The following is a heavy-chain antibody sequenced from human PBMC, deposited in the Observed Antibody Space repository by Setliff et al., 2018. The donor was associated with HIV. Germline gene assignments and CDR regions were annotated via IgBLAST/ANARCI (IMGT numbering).Heavy chain of an antibody. CDR1: GGSIRSHY. J-gene: IGHJ6*02. CDR3: AKAVRYGGYSYFYYGFDV. Sequence: ETLSLTCTVSGGSIRSHYWNWIRQSPGKGLEWLSLISWDGSSTYYADSVKGRFTISRDNSKNTLYRQMNSLRDEDTAIYYCAKAVRYGGYSYFYYGFDVWGQGTTVTVSS. CDR2: ISWDGSST. D-gene: IGHD2-2*03. V-gene: IGHV3-23*01.